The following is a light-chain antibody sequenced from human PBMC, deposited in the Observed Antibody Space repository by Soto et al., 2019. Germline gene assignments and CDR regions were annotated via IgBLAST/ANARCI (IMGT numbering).Light chain of an antibody. J-gene: IGKJ1*01. CDR2: AAS. V-gene: IGKV1-39*01. CDR1: QTINNY. Sequence: DIQMTQSPSSLSASVGDRVTITCRASQTINNYLNWYQHKPGKAPKLLIYAASSLQSGVPSRFSGGGSGTDFSLTISSLQPEDFATDYCQQNYNALWTFGQGNTVEIK. CDR3: QQNYNALWT.